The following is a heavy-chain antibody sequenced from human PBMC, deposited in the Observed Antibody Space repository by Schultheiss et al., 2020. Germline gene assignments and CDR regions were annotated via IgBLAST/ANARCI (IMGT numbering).Heavy chain of an antibody. CDR1: GFTFNDYA. CDR3: ARFPGYCSSTSCYGYYYMDV. J-gene: IGHJ6*03. D-gene: IGHD2-2*01. Sequence: GSLRLSCAASGFTFNDYAMTWVRQAPGKGLEWVSYISSTSTTIYYADSVKGRFTISRDNAKNTLYLQMNSLRAEDTAVYYCARFPGYCSSTSCYGYYYMDVWGKGTTVTVSS. V-gene: IGHV3-48*04. CDR2: ISSTSTTI.